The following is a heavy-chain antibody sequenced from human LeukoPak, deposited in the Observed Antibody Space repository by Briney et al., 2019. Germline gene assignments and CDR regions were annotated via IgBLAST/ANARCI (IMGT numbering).Heavy chain of an antibody. CDR3: ARGGSYLGHCDY. CDR2: IYYSGNT. V-gene: IGHV4-59*01. Sequence: SETLSLTCTVSGGSISSYYWSWIRQPPGKGLEWIGYIYYSGNTNYNPSLKSRVTISVGTSKNQFSLKLSSVTAADTAVYYCARGGSYLGHCDYWGQGTLVTVSS. D-gene: IGHD1-26*01. CDR1: GGSISSYY. J-gene: IGHJ4*02.